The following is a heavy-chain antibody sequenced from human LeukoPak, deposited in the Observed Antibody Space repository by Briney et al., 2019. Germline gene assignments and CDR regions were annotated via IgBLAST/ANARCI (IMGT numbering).Heavy chain of an antibody. CDR3: ARGKEAVASCGMDV. Sequence: SVKVSCKASGGTFSSYAISWVRQAPGQGLEWMGRIIPILGIANYAQKFQGRVTITADKSTSTAYMELSSLRSEDTAVYYCARGKEAVASCGMDVWGQGTTVTVSS. J-gene: IGHJ6*02. D-gene: IGHD6-13*01. V-gene: IGHV1-69*04. CDR2: IIPILGIA. CDR1: GGTFSSYA.